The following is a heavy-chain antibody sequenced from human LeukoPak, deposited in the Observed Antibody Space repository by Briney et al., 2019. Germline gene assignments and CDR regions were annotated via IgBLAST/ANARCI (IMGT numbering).Heavy chain of an antibody. CDR2: IYYSGST. J-gene: IGHJ1*01. CDR1: GGSISSYY. V-gene: IGHV4-59*01. Sequence: SETLTLTCTVSGGSISSYYWSWIRQPPGKGLEWIGYIYYSGSTNYNPSLKSRVTISVDTSKNQFSLKLSSVTAADTAVYYCAISPPPHYYDSSGYYGFQHWGQGTLVTVSS. CDR3: AISPPPHYYDSSGYYGFQH. D-gene: IGHD3-22*01.